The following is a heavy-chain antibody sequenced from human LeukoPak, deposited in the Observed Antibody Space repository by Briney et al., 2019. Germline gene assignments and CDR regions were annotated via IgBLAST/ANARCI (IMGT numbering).Heavy chain of an antibody. CDR1: GGSISNYY. J-gene: IGHJ4*02. CDR2: IYSSGST. V-gene: IGHV4-4*07. CDR3: ARGPPPDFDY. Sequence: SETLSPTCTVSGGSISNYYWSWIRQPAGKGLEWIGRIYSSGSTDYNPSLKSRVTMSVDTSKNQFSLKLSSVTAADTAVYYCARGPPPDFDYWGQGTLVTVSS.